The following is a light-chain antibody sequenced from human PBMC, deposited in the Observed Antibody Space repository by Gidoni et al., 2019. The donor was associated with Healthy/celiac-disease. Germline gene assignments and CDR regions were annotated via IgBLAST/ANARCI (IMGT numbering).Light chain of an antibody. J-gene: IGKJ3*01. CDR3: QQYYSTLPRT. V-gene: IGKV4-1*01. CDR2: WAS. Sequence: DIVMTQSPDSLAVYLGERATINCKSSQSVLYSSNNKNYLAWYQQKPGQPPKLLIYWASTRESGVPDRFSGSGSGTDFTLTISSLQAEDVAVYYCQQYYSTLPRTFGPGTKVDIK. CDR1: QSVLYSSNNKNY.